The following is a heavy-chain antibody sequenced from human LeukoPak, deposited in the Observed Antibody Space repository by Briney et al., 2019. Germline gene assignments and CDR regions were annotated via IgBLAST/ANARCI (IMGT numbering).Heavy chain of an antibody. Sequence: GGSLRPSCAASGFTFSSYAMHWVRQAPGKGLEWVAVISYDGSNKYYADSVKGRFTISRDNSKNTLYLQMNSLRAEDTAVYYCARDSKEYYFDYWGQGTLVTVSS. CDR2: ISYDGSNK. J-gene: IGHJ4*02. V-gene: IGHV3-30*04. CDR1: GFTFSSYA. CDR3: ARDSKEYYFDY.